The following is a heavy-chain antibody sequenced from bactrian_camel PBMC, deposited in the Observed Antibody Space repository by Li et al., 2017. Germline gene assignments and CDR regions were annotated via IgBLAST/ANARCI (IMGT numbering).Heavy chain of an antibody. D-gene: IGHD6*01. CDR2: IYTGGDGT. J-gene: IGHJ4*01. V-gene: IGHV3S40*01. Sequence: VQLVESGGGSVQAGGSLRLSCAASGYTFRPHNMAWFRQAPGKEREAVASIYTGGDGTCYADSVKGRFTISQDNAKNTVYLQMNSLKPEDTATYYCAVEGYDGSCRVGGEFDYWGQGTQVTVS. CDR3: AVEGYDGSCRVGGEFDY. CDR1: GYTFRPHN.